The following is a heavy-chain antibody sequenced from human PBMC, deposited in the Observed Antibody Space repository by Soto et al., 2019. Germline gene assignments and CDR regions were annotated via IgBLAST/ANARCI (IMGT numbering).Heavy chain of an antibody. CDR3: AKGQVAASL. D-gene: IGHD6-19*01. V-gene: IGHV3-23*01. CDR2: ISGSGGTT. CDR1: GFTFSSYG. J-gene: IGHJ4*02. Sequence: GGSLRLSCAASGFTFSSYGMTWVRQAPGKGLEWVSGISGSGGTTYYADSVKGRFTISRDNSKNTLYLQMNSLRAEDTAVYYCAKGQVAASLWGQGTLVTVSS.